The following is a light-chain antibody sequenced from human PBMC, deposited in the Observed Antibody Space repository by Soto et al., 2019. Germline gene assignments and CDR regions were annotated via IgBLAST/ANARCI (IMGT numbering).Light chain of an antibody. CDR1: QRVLYSSNNKNY. Sequence: DIVMTQSPDSLAVSLGERATINCKSSQRVLYSSNNKNYLAWYQQRPGQPPKLLIYWASTRESGVPDRFSDSGSGTDFTLTITSLQAEDVAVYYCQQYESTPPTFGQGTKLEIK. V-gene: IGKV4-1*01. CDR3: QQYESTPPT. CDR2: WAS. J-gene: IGKJ2*01.